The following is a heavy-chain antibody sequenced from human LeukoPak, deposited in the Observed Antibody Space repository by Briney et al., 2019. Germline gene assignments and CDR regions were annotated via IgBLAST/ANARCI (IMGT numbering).Heavy chain of an antibody. Sequence: SETLSLTCTVSGGSISSGGYYWSWIRQHPGKGLEWIGYIYYSGSTYYNPSLKSRVTISVDTSKNQFSLKLSSVTAADTAVYYCARDEVAGIDYWGQGTLVTVSS. V-gene: IGHV4-31*03. CDR1: GGSISSGGYY. D-gene: IGHD6-19*01. CDR3: ARDEVAGIDY. J-gene: IGHJ4*02. CDR2: IYYSGST.